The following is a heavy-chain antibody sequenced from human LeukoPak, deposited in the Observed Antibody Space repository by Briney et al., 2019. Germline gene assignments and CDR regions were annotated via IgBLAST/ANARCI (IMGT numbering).Heavy chain of an antibody. CDR1: GGSISSGGYY. CDR3: ARVDDSGAFDI. D-gene: IGHD3-22*01. J-gene: IGHJ3*02. CDR2: IYYTGST. V-gene: IGHV4-31*03. Sequence: SETLSLTCTVSGGSISSGGYYWSWIRQHPGKGLEWIGYIYYTGSTYYNPSLKSRVTISVDTSKNKFSLKLSSVTAADTAVYYCARVDDSGAFDIWGQGTMVTVSS.